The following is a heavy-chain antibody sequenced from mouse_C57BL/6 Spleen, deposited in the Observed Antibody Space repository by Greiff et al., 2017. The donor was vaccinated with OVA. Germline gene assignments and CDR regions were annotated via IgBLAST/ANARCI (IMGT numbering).Heavy chain of an antibody. CDR2: ISSGGSYT. CDR1: GFTFSSYG. Sequence: DVMLVESGGDLVKPGGSLKLSCAASGFTFSSYGMSWVRQTPDKRLEWVATISSGGSYTYYPDSVKGRFTISRDNAKNTLYLQMSSLKSEDTAMDYCARHSSPYYFDYWGQGTTLTVSS. CDR3: ARHSSPYYFDY. V-gene: IGHV5-6*02. D-gene: IGHD1-1*01. J-gene: IGHJ2*01.